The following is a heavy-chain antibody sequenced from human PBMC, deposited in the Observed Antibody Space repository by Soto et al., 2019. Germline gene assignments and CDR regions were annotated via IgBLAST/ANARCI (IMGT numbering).Heavy chain of an antibody. Sequence: TSETLSLTCTVSGGSISSYYWSWIRQPPGKGLEWIGYIYYSGSTNYNPSLKSRVTISVDTSKNQFSLKLSSVTAADTAVYYCATVLYSSSFYWFDPWGQGTLVTVSS. CDR1: GGSISSYY. CDR3: ATVLYSSSFYWFDP. V-gene: IGHV4-59*12. CDR2: IYYSGST. J-gene: IGHJ5*02. D-gene: IGHD6-6*01.